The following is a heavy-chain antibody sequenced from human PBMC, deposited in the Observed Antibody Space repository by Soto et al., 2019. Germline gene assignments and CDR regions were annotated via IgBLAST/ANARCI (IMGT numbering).Heavy chain of an antibody. Sequence: QVQLVQSGAEVKKPGASVKFSCTASGYTFTHYAIHWVRHAPGQRLEWMGFINAGSGNTKYSQTFQGRLTFTKDTSASTAYMVLSSLRSEDTAIYYCARGLAADGAWGQGTLVTVSS. V-gene: IGHV1-3*01. CDR1: GYTFTHYA. CDR2: INAGSGNT. CDR3: ARGLAADGA. J-gene: IGHJ5*02. D-gene: IGHD6-13*01.